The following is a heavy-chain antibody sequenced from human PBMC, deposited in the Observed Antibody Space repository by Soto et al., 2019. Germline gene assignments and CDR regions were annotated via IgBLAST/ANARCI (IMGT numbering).Heavy chain of an antibody. Sequence: GESLKISCKGSGYSFTSYWISWVRQMPGKGLEWMGRIDPSDSYTNYSPSFQGHVTLSTDKSISTAYLQWSSLKASDTAMYYCARREVTTMDYYYYGMDVWGQGTTVTVSS. CDR1: GYSFTSYW. J-gene: IGHJ6*02. CDR3: ARREVTTMDYYYYGMDV. D-gene: IGHD4-17*01. V-gene: IGHV5-10-1*01. CDR2: IDPSDSYT.